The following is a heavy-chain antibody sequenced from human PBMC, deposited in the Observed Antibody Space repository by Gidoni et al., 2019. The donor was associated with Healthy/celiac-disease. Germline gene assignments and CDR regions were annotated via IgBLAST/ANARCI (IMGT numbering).Heavy chain of an antibody. CDR3: ARGRYCSGGSCYSYYYYYYMDV. Sequence: QVQLVQSGAEVKKPGSSVKVSCKASGGTFSSYAISWVRQAPGQGPEWMGGIIPIFGTVNYARKFQGRVTITADKSTSAAYMELSSLRSEDTAVYYCARGRYCSGGSCYSYYYYYYMDVWGKGTTVTVSS. CDR1: GGTFSSYA. D-gene: IGHD2-15*01. V-gene: IGHV1-69*06. J-gene: IGHJ6*03. CDR2: IIPIFGTV.